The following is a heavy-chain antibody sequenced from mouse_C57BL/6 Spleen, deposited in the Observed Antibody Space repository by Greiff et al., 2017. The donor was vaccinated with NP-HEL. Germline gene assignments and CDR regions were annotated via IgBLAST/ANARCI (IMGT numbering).Heavy chain of an antibody. CDR2: INPSSGYT. D-gene: IGHD1-1*02. Sequence: QVQLKQSGAELAKPGASVKLSCKASGYTFTSYWMHWVKQRPGQGLEWIGYINPSSGYTKYNQKFKDKATLTADKSSSTAYMQLSSLTYEDSAVYYCARERWLKEYYFDYWGQGTTLTVSS. J-gene: IGHJ2*01. V-gene: IGHV1-7*01. CDR1: GYTFTSYW. CDR3: ARERWLKEYYFDY.